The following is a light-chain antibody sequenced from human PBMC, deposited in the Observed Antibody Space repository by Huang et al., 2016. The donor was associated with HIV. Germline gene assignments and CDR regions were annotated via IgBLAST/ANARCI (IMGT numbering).Light chain of an antibody. Sequence: EIVMTQSPATLSVSPGESATLSCRASQNITRLAWYHNKPGQAPRLLIYDASSRATGVPARFSGGGSGTDFTLTVSSLQSDDFALYYCQQYDDWPPWTFGQGTQVDMK. CDR1: QNITR. V-gene: IGKV3-15*01. CDR3: QQYDDWPPWT. J-gene: IGKJ1*01. CDR2: DAS.